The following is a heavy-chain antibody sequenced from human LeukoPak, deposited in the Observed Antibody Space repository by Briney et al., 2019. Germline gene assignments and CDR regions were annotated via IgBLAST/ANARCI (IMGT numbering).Heavy chain of an antibody. J-gene: IGHJ4*02. D-gene: IGHD3-22*01. CDR3: ARGKLGGYYYDSSEEYYFDY. CDR2: INTSGIT. V-gene: IGHV4-61*02. Sequence: SETLSLTCTVSGGSISSGSYYWSWIRQPAGKGLEWIGRINTSGITNYNPSLKSRVTISVDTSKNQFSLKLSPVTAADTAVYYCARGKLGGYYYDSSEEYYFDYWGQGTLVTVSS. CDR1: GGSISSGSYY.